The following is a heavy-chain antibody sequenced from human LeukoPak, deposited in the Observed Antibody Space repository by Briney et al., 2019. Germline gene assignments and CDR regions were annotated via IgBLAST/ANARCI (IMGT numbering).Heavy chain of an antibody. V-gene: IGHV4-59*01. CDR3: AREVNSGSFDY. CDR2: IYYSGST. Sequence: SETLSLTCTVSGASISTYDWSWIRQPPGKGLEWIGYIYYSGSTNYNPSLKSRVTISVDTSKNQFSLKLSSVTAADTAVYYCAREVNSGSFDYWGQGTLVTVSS. J-gene: IGHJ4*02. D-gene: IGHD1-26*01. CDR1: GASISTYD.